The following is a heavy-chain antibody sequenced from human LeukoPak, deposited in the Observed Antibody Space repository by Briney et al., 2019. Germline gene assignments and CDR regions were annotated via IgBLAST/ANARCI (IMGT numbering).Heavy chain of an antibody. V-gene: IGHV4-34*01. CDR3: ARGPSPSGDFSCGY. CDR1: GFTISDYS. CDR2: INHSGST. D-gene: IGHD4-17*01. Sequence: PGGSLRLSCAASGFTISDYSMNWVRQAPGKGLEWIGEINHSGSTNYNPSLKSRVTISVDTSKNQFSLKLSSVTAADTAVYYCARGPSPSGDFSCGYWGQGTLVTVSS. J-gene: IGHJ4*02.